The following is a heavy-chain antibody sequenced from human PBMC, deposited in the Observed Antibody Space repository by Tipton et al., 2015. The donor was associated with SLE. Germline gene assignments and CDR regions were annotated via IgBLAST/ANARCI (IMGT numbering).Heavy chain of an antibody. CDR3: AREYQGSFYVNGAFDM. J-gene: IGHJ3*02. CDR2: IYYTGLT. D-gene: IGHD3-10*01. V-gene: IGHV4-39*02. CDR1: GGPIYSSNYY. Sequence: TLSLTCTVSGGPIYSSNYYWGWIRQPPGQGLEWIGNIYYTGLTYYNPSLNSRVTMSVDTSNNQFSLTLSSVTAADTAVYYCAREYQGSFYVNGAFDMWGQGTVVTVSS.